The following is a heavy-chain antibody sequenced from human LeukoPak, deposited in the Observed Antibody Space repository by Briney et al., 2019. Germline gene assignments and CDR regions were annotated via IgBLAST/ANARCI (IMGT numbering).Heavy chain of an antibody. Sequence: GASVKVSCTASGYTFTGDYIHWVRQARGQVFEWMGWVDPGSGATFYAQKFQGRVTMTRDTSISTVYMELSRLRSDDTAVYYCATARDRGRYFDPWGQGTLVTVSS. CDR1: GYTFTGDY. CDR2: VDPGSGAT. J-gene: IGHJ5*02. CDR3: ATARDRGRYFDP. D-gene: IGHD1-26*01. V-gene: IGHV1-2*02.